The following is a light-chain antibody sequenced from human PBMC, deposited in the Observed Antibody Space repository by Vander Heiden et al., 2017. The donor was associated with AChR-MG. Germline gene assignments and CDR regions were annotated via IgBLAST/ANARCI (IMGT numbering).Light chain of an antibody. CDR1: HSVLSSSNNKNC. Sequence: DIVMTQSPDSLAVSLGERATINCMSSHSVLSSSNNKNCLAWYQQKPGQPPKMLIYWASTRASGVPDRFSGSGSGTDFTLTISSLQSEDVAVYYCQHYYETPPSFGGGTKVQI. J-gene: IGKJ4*01. V-gene: IGKV4-1*01. CDR3: QHYYETPPS. CDR2: WAS.